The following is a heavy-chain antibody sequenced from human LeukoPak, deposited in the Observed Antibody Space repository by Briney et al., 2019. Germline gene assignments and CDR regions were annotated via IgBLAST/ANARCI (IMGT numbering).Heavy chain of an antibody. CDR2: INTNTGNP. J-gene: IGHJ4*02. Sequence: ASVKVSCKASGYTFTSYAMNWVRQAPGQGLEWMGWINTNTGNPTYAQGFTGRYVFSSDTSVSTAYLQISSLKAEDTAVYYCARDTSVVVPAAIFDWGQGTLVTVSS. CDR3: ARDTSVVVPAAIFD. D-gene: IGHD2-2*02. CDR1: GYTFTSYA. V-gene: IGHV7-4-1*02.